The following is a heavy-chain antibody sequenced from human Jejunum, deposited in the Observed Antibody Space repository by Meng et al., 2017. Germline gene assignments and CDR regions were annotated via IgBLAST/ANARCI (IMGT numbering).Heavy chain of an antibody. CDR2: TYYRSKWYI. V-gene: IGHV6-1*01. Sequence: QIQLQQSGPGLVKPSQPLSLTCAIPGDSVSSNSAGWNWIRQSPSRGLEWLGRTYYRSKWYIDYAVSVKSRITINPDTSKNQFSLHLNSVTPEDTAVYYCAGGGLVRSTRGYFDYWGQGTLVTVSS. D-gene: IGHD1-26*01. CDR1: GDSVSSNSAG. CDR3: AGGGLVRSTRGYFDY. J-gene: IGHJ4*02.